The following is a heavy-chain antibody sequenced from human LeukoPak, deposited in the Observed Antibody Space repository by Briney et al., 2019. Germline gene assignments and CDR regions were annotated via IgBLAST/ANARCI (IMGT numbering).Heavy chain of an antibody. CDR1: GYTFISYY. V-gene: IGHV1-46*01. Sequence: ASVTVSCTASGYTFISYYMHWVRQAPGQGLEWMGIINPSGGSTTYAQMFQGRVILTRDTSTRTVYMELYSLRSEDTAVYYCAKGGRDYGDSSGTDWGQGTLVTVSS. D-gene: IGHD4-17*01. J-gene: IGHJ4*02. CDR2: INPSGGST. CDR3: AKGGRDYGDSSGTD.